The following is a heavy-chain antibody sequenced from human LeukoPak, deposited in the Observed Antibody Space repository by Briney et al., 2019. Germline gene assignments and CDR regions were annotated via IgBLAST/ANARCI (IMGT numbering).Heavy chain of an antibody. CDR1: GGSISSCSYY. CDR2: IDNSGNT. CDR3: ERVYVRCGEYVDY. J-gene: IGHJ4*02. D-gene: IGHD3-10*01. Sequence: SETLSLTCTVSGGSISSCSYYWSWMRRPARKGLEWIGRIDNSGNTNYNPSLKSRVTIAIDTSKNKFSLRLSSVTAAVTAVYYCERVYVRCGEYVDYWGQGTLVTVSS. V-gene: IGHV4-61*02.